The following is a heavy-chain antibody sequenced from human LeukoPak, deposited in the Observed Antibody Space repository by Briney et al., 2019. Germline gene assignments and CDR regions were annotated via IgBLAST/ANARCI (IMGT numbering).Heavy chain of an antibody. CDR2: INHSGST. CDR1: GGSFSDYY. D-gene: IGHD3-22*01. Sequence: NSSETLSLTCAVYGGSFSDYYWSWIRQPPGKGLEWIGEINHSGSTNYNPSLKSRVTISVDTSKNQFSLKLSSVTAADTAVYYCARNPYDSSGYGSWFDPWGQGTLVTVSS. CDR3: ARNPYDSSGYGSWFDP. V-gene: IGHV4-34*01. J-gene: IGHJ5*02.